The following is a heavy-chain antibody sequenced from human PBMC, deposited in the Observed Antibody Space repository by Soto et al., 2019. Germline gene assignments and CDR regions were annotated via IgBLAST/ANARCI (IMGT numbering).Heavy chain of an antibody. V-gene: IGHV1-69*06. Sequence: SVKVSCKASGGTFSSYAISWVRQAPGQGLEWMGGIIPIFGTANYAQKFQGRVTITADKSTSTAYMELSSLRSEDTAVYYCARDGDYGDYAGKGVGMKYYGMDVSGQGTTVTVSS. CDR3: ARDGDYGDYAGKGVGMKYYGMDV. CDR2: IIPIFGTA. J-gene: IGHJ6*02. D-gene: IGHD4-17*01. CDR1: GGTFSSYA.